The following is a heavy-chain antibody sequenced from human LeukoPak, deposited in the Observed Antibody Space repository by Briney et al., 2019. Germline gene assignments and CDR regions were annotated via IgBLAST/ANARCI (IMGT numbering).Heavy chain of an antibody. CDR1: GFTFSSYS. CDR3: ARDLTRGLPHDRSGYYFDY. CDR2: ISSSSSYI. D-gene: IGHD3-22*01. J-gene: IGHJ4*02. V-gene: IGHV3-21*01. Sequence: GGSLRLSCAASGFTFSSYSMNWVRQAPGKGLEWVSSISSSSSYIYYADSVKGRFTISRDNAKNSLYLQMNSLRAEDTAVYYCARDLTRGLPHDRSGYYFDYWGQGTLVTVSS.